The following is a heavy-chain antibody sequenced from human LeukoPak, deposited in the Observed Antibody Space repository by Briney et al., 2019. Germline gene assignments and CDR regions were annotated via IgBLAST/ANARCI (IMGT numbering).Heavy chain of an antibody. Sequence: PSETLSLTCTVSGGSISSGNYYWGWIRQPPGKGLEWIGNIYYSGSTYYNPSLKSRVTISVDTSKNQFSLKLSPVTAADTAVYYCARRGYSYDYFDYWGQGTLVTVSS. CDR3: ARRGYSYDYFDY. J-gene: IGHJ4*02. V-gene: IGHV4-39*01. D-gene: IGHD5-18*01. CDR1: GGSISSGNYY. CDR2: IYYSGST.